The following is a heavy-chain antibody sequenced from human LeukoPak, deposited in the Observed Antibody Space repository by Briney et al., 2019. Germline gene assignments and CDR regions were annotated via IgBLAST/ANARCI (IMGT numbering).Heavy chain of an antibody. CDR1: GFTFSSYA. Sequence: GGSLRRSCAASGFTFSSYAMSWVRQAPGKGREGWSAISGGADDTYYADSLKGRFLTSRDNSKNTLYLQMTSLRVEDTAAYYCAKVRSSWYFYYGMDVWGQGTPVTVAS. CDR3: AKVRSSWYFYYGMDV. CDR2: ISGGADDT. J-gene: IGHJ6*02. V-gene: IGHV3-23*01. D-gene: IGHD1-1*01.